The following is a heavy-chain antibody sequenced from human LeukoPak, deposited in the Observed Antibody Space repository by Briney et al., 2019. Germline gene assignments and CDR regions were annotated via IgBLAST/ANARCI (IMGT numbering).Heavy chain of an antibody. J-gene: IGHJ4*02. V-gene: IGHV6-1*01. CDR2: TYYRSKWYN. CDR1: GDSVSSNSAA. CDR3: ARDHCGGDCPPDY. Sequence: SQTLSLTCAISGDSVSSNSAAWNWLRQSPSRGLEWLGRTYYRSKWYNDYAVSVKSRMTINPDTSKNHFSLQLNSVTPEDTAVYYCARDHCGGDCPPDYWGQGTLVTVSS. D-gene: IGHD2-21*02.